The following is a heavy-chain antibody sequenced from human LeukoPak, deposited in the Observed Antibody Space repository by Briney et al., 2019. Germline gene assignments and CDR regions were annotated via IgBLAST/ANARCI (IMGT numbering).Heavy chain of an antibody. CDR1: GFTFSSYA. Sequence: GGSLRLSCSASGFTFSSYAMHWVRQAPGKGLEWVAVIPYDGSNKYYADSVKGRFTISRDNSKNTLYLQMNSLRAEDTAVYYCARDPRYTMVRGSRLDYWGQGTLVTVSS. CDR2: IPYDGSNK. CDR3: ARDPRYTMVRGSRLDY. D-gene: IGHD3-10*01. J-gene: IGHJ4*02. V-gene: IGHV3-30-3*01.